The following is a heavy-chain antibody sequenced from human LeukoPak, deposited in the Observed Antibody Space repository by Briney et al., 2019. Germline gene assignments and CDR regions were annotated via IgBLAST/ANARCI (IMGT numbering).Heavy chain of an antibody. CDR2: IIPIFDTG. CDR1: GYTFTSYG. J-gene: IGHJ4*02. Sequence: GASVKVSCKASGYTFTSYGISWVRQAPGQGLEWMGGIIPIFDTGNNAQKFQGRVTITADKSTSTAYMELSSLRSVDTAVYFCARTYYYDSSGYHFDYWGQGTLVTVSS. CDR3: ARTYYYDSSGYHFDY. D-gene: IGHD3-22*01. V-gene: IGHV1-69*06.